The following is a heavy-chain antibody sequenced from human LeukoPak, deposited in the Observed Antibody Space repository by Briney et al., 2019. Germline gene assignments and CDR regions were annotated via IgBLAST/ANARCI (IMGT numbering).Heavy chain of an antibody. D-gene: IGHD2-15*01. V-gene: IGHV3-23*01. CDR2: IVARGGST. J-gene: IGHJ1*01. CDR3: AKGTCSGGTCYFAEYFHH. Sequence: GRSLRLSCAASGFTFTSYAMTWVRQAPGKGLEWVSAIVARGGSTYYADSVKGRFSISRDNSKNTLYMKMNSLRAEDTAVYYCAKGTCSGGTCYFAEYFHHWGQGTLVTVSS. CDR1: GFTFTSYA.